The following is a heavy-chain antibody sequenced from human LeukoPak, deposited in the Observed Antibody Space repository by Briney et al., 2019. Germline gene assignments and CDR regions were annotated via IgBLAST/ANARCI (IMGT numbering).Heavy chain of an antibody. CDR1: GGTFSSYA. J-gene: IGHJ4*02. CDR3: ARVVRDSSGYVPHYFDY. V-gene: IGHV1-69*05. CDR2: IIPIFGTA. Sequence: ASVKVSCKASGGTFSSYAISWVRHAPGQGLEWMGGIIPIFGTANYEQKFQGRVTITTDESKSTAYMELSSLRSEDTAVYYCARVVRDSSGYVPHYFDYWGQGTLVTVSS. D-gene: IGHD3-22*01.